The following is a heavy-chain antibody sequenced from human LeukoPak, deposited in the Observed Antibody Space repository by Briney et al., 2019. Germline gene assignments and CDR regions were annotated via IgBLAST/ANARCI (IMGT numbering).Heavy chain of an antibody. D-gene: IGHD3-10*01. CDR1: GITLSNYG. CDR3: AKRGVVIRVILVGFHKQAYYFDS. J-gene: IGHJ4*02. Sequence: GGSLRLSCAVSGITLSNYGMSWVRQTPGKGLEWVAGISDSGGSTNYADSVKGRFTISRDNAKNTLYLQMNSLRAEDTAVYFCAKRGVVIRVILVGFHKQAYYFDSWGQGALVTVSS. V-gene: IGHV3-23*01. CDR2: ISDSGGST.